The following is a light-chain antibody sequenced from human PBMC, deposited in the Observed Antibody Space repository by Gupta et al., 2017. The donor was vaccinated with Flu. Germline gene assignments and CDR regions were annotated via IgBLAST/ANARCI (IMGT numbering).Light chain of an antibody. J-gene: IGLJ1*01. CDR2: DVT. CDR1: SRDIGGHDY. CDR3: CSFGGNDNLV. Sequence: QSALSQPRSVSGSPGQSVTISCTGTSRDIGGHDYVSWYQQTPGKAPKLIIYDVTYRPSGVPARFSGSKSGNTASLTISGLHPEDEAEYYCCSFGGNDNLVFGSGTQVTVL. V-gene: IGLV2-11*01.